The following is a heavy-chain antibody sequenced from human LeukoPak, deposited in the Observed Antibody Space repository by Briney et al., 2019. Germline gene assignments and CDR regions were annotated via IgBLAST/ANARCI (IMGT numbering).Heavy chain of an antibody. CDR3: ARRYCSGGSCYSGFDY. J-gene: IGHJ4*02. CDR2: IYPGDSDT. Sequence: GESLKISRKGSGNSFTSYWIGWVRQMPGKGLEWMGIIYPGDSDTRYSPSFQGQVTISADKSINTAYLQWSSLKASDTAMYYCARRYCSGGSCYSGFDYWGQGTLVTVSS. D-gene: IGHD2-15*01. V-gene: IGHV5-51*01. CDR1: GNSFTSYW.